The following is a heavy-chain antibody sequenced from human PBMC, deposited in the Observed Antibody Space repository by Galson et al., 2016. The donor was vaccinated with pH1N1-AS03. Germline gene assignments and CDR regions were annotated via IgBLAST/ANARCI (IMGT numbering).Heavy chain of an antibody. D-gene: IGHD6-19*01. V-gene: IGHV1-69*13. J-gene: IGHJ5*02. CDR3: ARDIAPPLEISGGRLDL. CDR2: IIPHFDTA. Sequence: SVKVSCKVSGGSFGNFGFSWVRQAPGQGLEWMGRIIPHFDTANYVQRFRGRVTIAADESATTAYLELSSLRADDTAVYFCARDIAPPLEISGGRLDLWGQGTLVTVSS. CDR1: GGSFGNFG.